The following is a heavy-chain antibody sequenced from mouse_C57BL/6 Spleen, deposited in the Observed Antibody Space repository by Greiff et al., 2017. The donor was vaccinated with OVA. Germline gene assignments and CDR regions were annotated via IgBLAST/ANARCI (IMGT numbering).Heavy chain of an antibody. D-gene: IGHD2-4*01. V-gene: IGHV10-1*01. J-gene: IGHJ4*01. CDR3: VRHGYDYDY. Sequence: DAGGGLVQPKGSLKLSCAASGFSFNTYAMNWVRQAPGKGLEWVARIRSKSNNYATYYADSVKDRFTISRDDSESMLYLQMNNLKTEDTAMYYCVRHGYDYDYWGQGTSVTVSS. CDR1: GFSFNTYA. CDR2: IRSKSNNYAT.